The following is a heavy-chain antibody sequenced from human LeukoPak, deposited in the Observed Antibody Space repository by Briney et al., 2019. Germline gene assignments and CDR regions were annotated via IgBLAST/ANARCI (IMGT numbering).Heavy chain of an antibody. J-gene: IGHJ4*02. Sequence: SETLSLTCTVSGGSISSSRYYWGWIRQPPGKGLEWIGNIYYGGSTYFNPSLKSRITISVDTSKNQFSLNLSSVTAADTAIYYCARESGGSFDYWGQGTLVTVSS. V-gene: IGHV4-39*07. CDR3: ARESGGSFDY. CDR2: IYYGGST. D-gene: IGHD2-15*01. CDR1: GGSISSSRYY.